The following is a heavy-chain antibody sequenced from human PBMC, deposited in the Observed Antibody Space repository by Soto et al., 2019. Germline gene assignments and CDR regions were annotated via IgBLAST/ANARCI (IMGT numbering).Heavy chain of an antibody. D-gene: IGHD6-19*01. CDR2: VSHDGRNT. Sequence: VQLVESGGGVVQPGRSLRLSCAASGFTFSDYAMHWVRQAPGKGLEWVAVVSHDGRNTHYADSVKGRFTISRDSSKNTVSLAMTGLRAEDTAVYYGAKGGRQWLVTSDFNYWGQGALVTVSS. CDR1: GFTFSDYA. CDR3: AKGGRQWLVTSDFNY. V-gene: IGHV3-30*18. J-gene: IGHJ4*02.